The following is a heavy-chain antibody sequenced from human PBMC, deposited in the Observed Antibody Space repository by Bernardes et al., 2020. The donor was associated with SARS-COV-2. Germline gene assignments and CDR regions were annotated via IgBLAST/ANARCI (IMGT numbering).Heavy chain of an antibody. CDR3: ARDLSHLVRRGFDL. J-gene: IGHJ2*01. CDR1: GGSIGSYY. V-gene: IGHV4-59*01. CDR2: IYYSGTT. D-gene: IGHD3-10*01. Sequence: SETLSLTCTVSGGSIGSYYLAWIRQPPGKGLEWIGYIYYSGTTNYNPSLKSRVTISVDMSQNQFSLNLSSVTPADTAVYYCARDLSHLVRRGFDLWGRGTLVTDSS.